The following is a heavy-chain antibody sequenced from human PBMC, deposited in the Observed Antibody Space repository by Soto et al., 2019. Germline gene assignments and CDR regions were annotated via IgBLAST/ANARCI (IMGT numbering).Heavy chain of an antibody. CDR2: INDRGSI. Sequence: QVQLQQWGAGPLRPLETLSLTGGVSGGSFSGYYWAWIRQSPGKGLEWIGEINDRGSINYNPSLKSRVRISVDTSKTHYSLNLRSVAAAATAVYYCARESHDILTGPPWVWYFDLWGRGTVVTVSS. J-gene: IGHJ2*01. D-gene: IGHD3-9*01. V-gene: IGHV4-34*01. CDR1: GGSFSGYY. CDR3: ARESHDILTGPPWVWYFDL.